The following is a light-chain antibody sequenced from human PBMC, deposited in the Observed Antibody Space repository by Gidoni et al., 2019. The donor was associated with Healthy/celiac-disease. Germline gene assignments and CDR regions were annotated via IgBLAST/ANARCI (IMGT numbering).Light chain of an antibody. Sequence: SYELTQPPSVSVSPGQTASITCSGDKLGDKYACWYQQKPGQSPVLVIYQDSKRPSGIPARFSGSNSGNTATLTISGTQAMDEADYYCQAWDSSTVVFGGGTKLTV. CDR2: QDS. CDR1: KLGDKY. CDR3: QAWDSSTVV. J-gene: IGLJ2*01. V-gene: IGLV3-1*01.